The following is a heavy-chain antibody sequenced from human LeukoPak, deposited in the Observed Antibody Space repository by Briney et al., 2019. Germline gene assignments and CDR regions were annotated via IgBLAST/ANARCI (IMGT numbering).Heavy chain of an antibody. Sequence: GGSLRLSCVASGFTFSSYAMSWVRQAPGKGLEWVSAISGSGGSTYYADSVKGRFTISRDNSKNTLYLQMNSLRAEDTAVYYCASGFPYYYDSSGYYYWHYWGQGTLVTVP. CDR1: GFTFSSYA. CDR2: ISGSGGST. D-gene: IGHD3-22*01. CDR3: ASGFPYYYDSSGYYYWHY. J-gene: IGHJ4*02. V-gene: IGHV3-23*01.